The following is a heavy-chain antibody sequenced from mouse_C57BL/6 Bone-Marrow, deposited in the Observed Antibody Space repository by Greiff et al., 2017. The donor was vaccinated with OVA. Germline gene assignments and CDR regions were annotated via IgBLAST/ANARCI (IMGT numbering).Heavy chain of an antibody. V-gene: IGHV1-18*01. Sequence: EVKLQQSGPELVKPGASVKIPCKASGYTFTDYNMDWVKQSHGKSLEWIGDINPNNGGTIYNQKFKGKATLTVDKSSSTAYMELRSLTSEDTAVYYCARRYSNYGYYAMDYWGQGTSVTVSS. CDR3: ARRYSNYGYYAMDY. CDR2: INPNNGGT. CDR1: GYTFTDYN. J-gene: IGHJ4*01. D-gene: IGHD2-5*01.